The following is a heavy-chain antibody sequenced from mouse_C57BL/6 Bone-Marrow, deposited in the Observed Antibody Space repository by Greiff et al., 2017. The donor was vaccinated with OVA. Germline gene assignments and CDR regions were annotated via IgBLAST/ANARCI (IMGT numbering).Heavy chain of an antibody. CDR2: IDPENGDT. V-gene: IGHV14-4*01. Sequence: EVKLQESGAELVRPGASVKLSCTASGFNIKDDYMHWVKQRPEQGLEWIGWIDPENGDTEYASKFQGKATITADASSNTAYLHLSSLTSEDTAVYYCTTYYYGSSWDYWGQGTTLTVSS. CDR1: GFNIKDDY. J-gene: IGHJ2*01. CDR3: TTYYYGSSWDY. D-gene: IGHD1-1*01.